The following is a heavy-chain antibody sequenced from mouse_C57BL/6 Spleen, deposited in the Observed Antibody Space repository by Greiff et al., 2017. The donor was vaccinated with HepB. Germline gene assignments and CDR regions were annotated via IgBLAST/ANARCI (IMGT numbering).Heavy chain of an antibody. Sequence: EVQLQQSGAELVKPAASLKLSCTASGYNIKDIYIHWVKQRPEKGLERIRRTDPANGNTKYDPKFQGKATITDDTSSNTAYLQLSSLTSEDTAVYYCRISTMNAWGQGTTLTVAS. CDR3: RISTMNA. CDR1: GYNIKDIY. D-gene: IGHD5-2*01. J-gene: IGHJ2*01. CDR2: TDPANGNT. V-gene: IGHV14-3*02.